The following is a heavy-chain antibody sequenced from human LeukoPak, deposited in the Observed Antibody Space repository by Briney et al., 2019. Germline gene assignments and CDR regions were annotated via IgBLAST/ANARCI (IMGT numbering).Heavy chain of an antibody. V-gene: IGHV5-51*01. J-gene: IGHJ6*03. CDR2: IYPGDSDT. D-gene: IGHD3-9*01. Sequence: GESLEISCEGSGYIFTSYWIGGGRELPGKGGEWMGIIYPGDSDTRYSPSFQGQVTISADKSISTAYLQWSSLKASDTAMYYCARLGYDILTGYPYYYYYMDVWGKGTTVTVSS. CDR1: GYIFTSYW. CDR3: ARLGYDILTGYPYYYYYMDV.